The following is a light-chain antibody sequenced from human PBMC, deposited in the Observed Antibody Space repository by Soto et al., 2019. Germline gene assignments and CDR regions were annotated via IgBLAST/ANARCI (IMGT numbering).Light chain of an antibody. V-gene: IGLV1-47*01. CDR3: AAWDDSLSGRV. Sequence: QSVLTQPRAASGSPGRRVTISCSGSSSNIGSNYVSWYQHLPGTAPKLLIYKNNQRPSGVPDRFSGSKSGTSASLALSGLRSEDEADYYCAAWDDSLSGRVFGTGTKVTVL. CDR2: KNN. CDR1: SSNIGSNY. J-gene: IGLJ1*01.